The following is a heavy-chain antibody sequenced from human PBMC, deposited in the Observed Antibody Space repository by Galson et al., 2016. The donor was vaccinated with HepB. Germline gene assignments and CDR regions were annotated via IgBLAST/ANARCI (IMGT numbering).Heavy chain of an antibody. CDR2: IVPVFGIA. V-gene: IGHV1-69*17. J-gene: IGHJ6*02. CDR3: ARGYYDTSGYHHYYYYGMDV. Sequence: CKASGGTFSSYAFSWVRQAPGQGLEWMGGIVPVFGIAKYAQKFQGRVTIIADKSTSTASMELSSLRSEDTAMYYCARGYYDTSGYHHYYYYGMDVWGQGTTVTVSS. D-gene: IGHD3-22*01. CDR1: GGTFSSYA.